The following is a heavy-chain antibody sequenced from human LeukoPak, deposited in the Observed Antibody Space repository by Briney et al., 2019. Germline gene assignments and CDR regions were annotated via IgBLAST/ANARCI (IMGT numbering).Heavy chain of an antibody. CDR3: ARESDIVVVPAAIHYYYYGMDV. D-gene: IGHD2-2*01. CDR1: GYTFTGYY. Sequence: GASVKVSCKASGYTFTGYYMHWVRQAPGQGLEWMGWINPNSGGANYAQKFQGRVTITADESTSTAYMELSSLRSEDTAVYYCARESDIVVVPAAIHYYYYGMDVWGKGTTVTVSS. CDR2: INPNSGGA. J-gene: IGHJ6*04. V-gene: IGHV1-2*02.